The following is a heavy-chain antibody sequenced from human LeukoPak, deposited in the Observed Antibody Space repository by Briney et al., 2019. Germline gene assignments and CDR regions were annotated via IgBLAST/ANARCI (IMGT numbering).Heavy chain of an antibody. D-gene: IGHD3-10*01. CDR2: VKSKTDGSTT. J-gene: IGHJ4*02. V-gene: IGHV3-15*01. Sequence: GGSLRLSCAASGFTFSSYGMHWVRQAPGKGLEWVGRVKSKTDGSTTDYAAPVKGRFTITRDDSKTTLYLQMNSLKTEDTAVYYCMTDLLWFGDYWGQGTLVTVSS. CDR1: GFTFSSYG. CDR3: MTDLLWFGDY.